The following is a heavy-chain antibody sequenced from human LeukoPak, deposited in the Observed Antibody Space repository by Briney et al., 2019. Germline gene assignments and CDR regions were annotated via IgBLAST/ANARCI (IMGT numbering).Heavy chain of an antibody. CDR3: ARARGDYGDYEHYCDY. V-gene: IGHV4-31*03. Sequence: SETLSLTCIVSGGSISSGGYYWSWIRQHPGKDLEWIGYIYYSGSAYYNPSLKSRVTISVDTSKNQFSLKLSSVTAADTAVYYCARARGDYGDYEHYCDYWGQGTLVTVSS. J-gene: IGHJ4*02. CDR1: GGSISSGGYY. D-gene: IGHD4-17*01. CDR2: IYYSGSA.